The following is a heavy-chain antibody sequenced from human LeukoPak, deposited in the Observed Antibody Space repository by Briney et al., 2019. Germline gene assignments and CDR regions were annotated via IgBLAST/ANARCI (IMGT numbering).Heavy chain of an antibody. Sequence: ASVKVSCKASGYTFTSYYIHWVRQAPGQGLEWMGIINPSGGSTNYTQKFQGRVTMTRDTSTSTVYMEVSSLRSEDTAVYYCARNYYYDSSGHAARYWGQGTLVTVSS. CDR2: INPSGGST. V-gene: IGHV1-46*01. D-gene: IGHD3-22*01. J-gene: IGHJ4*02. CDR1: GYTFTSYY. CDR3: ARNYYYDSSGHAARY.